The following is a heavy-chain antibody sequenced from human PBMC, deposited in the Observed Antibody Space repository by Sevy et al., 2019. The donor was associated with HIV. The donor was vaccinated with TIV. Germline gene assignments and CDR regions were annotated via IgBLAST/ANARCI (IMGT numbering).Heavy chain of an antibody. CDR2: ISATGSST. CDR3: AKALNPALESMIEVIFRTLKGFDV. D-gene: IGHD3-22*01. J-gene: IGHJ3*01. V-gene: IGHV3-23*01. CDR1: GFTFNTHA. Sequence: GGSLRLSCAASGFTFNTHAMNWVRQAPGKGLEWVSVISATGSSTYYADSVKGRFTISRDNSKNTLHLQMNSLTADDTAVYYCAKALNPALESMIEVIFRTLKGFDVWGQGTMVTVSS.